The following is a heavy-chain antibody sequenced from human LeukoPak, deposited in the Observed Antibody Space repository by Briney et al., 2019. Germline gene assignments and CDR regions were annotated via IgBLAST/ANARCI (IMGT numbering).Heavy chain of an antibody. J-gene: IGHJ4*02. CDR3: ASITIFGVVSRGRSGFDY. CDR1: GGSISSSSYY. CDR2: IYYSGST. V-gene: IGHV4-39*01. Sequence: SETLSLTCTVSGGSISSSSYYWGWIRQPPGRGLEWIGSIYYSGSTYYNPSLKSRVTISVDTSKNQFSLKLSSVTAADTAVYYCASITIFGVVSRGRSGFDYWGQGTLVTVSS. D-gene: IGHD3-3*01.